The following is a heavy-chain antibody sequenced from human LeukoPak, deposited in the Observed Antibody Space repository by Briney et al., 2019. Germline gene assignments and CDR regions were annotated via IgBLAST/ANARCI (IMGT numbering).Heavy chain of an antibody. CDR2: INHSGST. V-gene: IGHV4-34*01. CDR1: GGSFSGYY. J-gene: IGHJ4*02. D-gene: IGHD3-22*01. CDR3: ARRPPYYYDSSGSPWEY. Sequence: SATLTLTCAVYGGSFSGYYWSWIRQPPGKGLEWIGEINHSGSTNYNPSLKSRVTISVDTSKNQFSLKLSSVTAADTAVYYCARRPPYYYDSSGSPWEYWGQGTLVTVSS.